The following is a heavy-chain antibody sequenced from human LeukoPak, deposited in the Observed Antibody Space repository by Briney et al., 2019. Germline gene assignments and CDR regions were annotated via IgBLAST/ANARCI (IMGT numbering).Heavy chain of an antibody. CDR2: IYHSGST. D-gene: IGHD3-3*01. V-gene: IGHV4-39*07. Sequence: PSETLSLTCTVSGGSISSGSYYWSWIRQPPGKGLEWIGSIYHSGSTYYNPSLKSRVTISVDTSKNQFSLKLSSVTAADTAVYYCARNSIDFWSGYFYYMDVWGKGTTVTVSS. CDR3: ARNSIDFWSGYFYYMDV. CDR1: GGSISSGSYY. J-gene: IGHJ6*03.